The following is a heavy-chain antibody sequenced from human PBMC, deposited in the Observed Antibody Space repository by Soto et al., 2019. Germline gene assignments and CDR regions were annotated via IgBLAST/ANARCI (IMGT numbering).Heavy chain of an antibody. CDR1: GGSISSGGYS. Sequence: QLQLQESGSGLVKPSQTLSLTCAVSGGSISSGGYSLSWIRQPPGKGLEWIGYIYRSGSTYYNPSIKSRVTISVDRSKNQFSLKLSSVTAADTALYYCARAMTTVTTLDCWGQGTLVTVSS. V-gene: IGHV4-30-2*01. CDR3: ARAMTTVTTLDC. CDR2: IYRSGST. J-gene: IGHJ4*02. D-gene: IGHD4-17*01.